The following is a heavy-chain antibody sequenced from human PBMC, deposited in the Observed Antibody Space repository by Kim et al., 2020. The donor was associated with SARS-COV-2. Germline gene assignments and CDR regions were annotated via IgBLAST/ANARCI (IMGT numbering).Heavy chain of an antibody. CDR3: ASPDYGDYTFRY. J-gene: IGHJ4*02. CDR1: GGSISSGGYY. D-gene: IGHD4-17*01. Sequence: SETLSLTCTVSGGSISSGGYYWSWIRQHPGKGLEWIGYIYYSGSTYYNPSLKSRVTISVDTSKNQFSLKLSSGTAADTAVYYCASPDYGDYTFRYWGQGTLVTVSS. CDR2: IYYSGST. V-gene: IGHV4-31*03.